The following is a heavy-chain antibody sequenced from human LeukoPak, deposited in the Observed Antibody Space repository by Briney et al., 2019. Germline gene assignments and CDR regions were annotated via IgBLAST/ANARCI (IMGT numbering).Heavy chain of an antibody. CDR1: GFSLYNSGVG. J-gene: IGHJ4*02. D-gene: IGHD6-13*01. Sequence: ESGPTLVKPTQTLTLTRTFSGFSLYNSGVGVGWIRQPPGKALEWLALIYWNDDKRYRPSLKSRLTITKDTSKNQLVLTMTNMDPVDTATYYCAHTSYSSSWYLVEDYWGQGTLVTVSS. V-gene: IGHV2-5*01. CDR3: AHTSYSSSWYLVEDY. CDR2: IYWNDDK.